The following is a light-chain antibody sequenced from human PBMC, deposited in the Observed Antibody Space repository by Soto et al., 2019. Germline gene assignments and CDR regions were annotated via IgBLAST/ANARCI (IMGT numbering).Light chain of an antibody. V-gene: IGLV2-14*01. J-gene: IGLJ1*01. CDR2: DVS. Sequence: QSVLTQPASVSGSPGQSITISCTGTSSDVGGYSHVSWYQQNTGKAPKLMVYDVSNRPSGVSNRFSGSKSGNTASLTISGLQAEDEADYYCSSYTSSGRYVFGAGTQVTV. CDR3: SSYTSSGRYV. CDR1: SSDVGGYSH.